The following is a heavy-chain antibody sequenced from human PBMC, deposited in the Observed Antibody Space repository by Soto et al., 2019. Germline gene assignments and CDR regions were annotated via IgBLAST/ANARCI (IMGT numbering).Heavy chain of an antibody. V-gene: IGHV5-51*01. Sequence: GESLKISCKGSGYSFTSYWIGWVRQMPGKGLEWMVIIYPGDSDTRYSPSFQGQVTISADKSISTAYLQWSSLKASDTAMYYCARTSAAGKYYYGMDVWGQGTTVTSP. CDR2: IYPGDSDT. D-gene: IGHD6-13*01. CDR3: ARTSAAGKYYYGMDV. J-gene: IGHJ6*02. CDR1: GYSFTSYW.